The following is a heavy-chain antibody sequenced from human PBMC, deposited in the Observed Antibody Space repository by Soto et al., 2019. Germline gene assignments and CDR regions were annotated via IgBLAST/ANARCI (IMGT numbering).Heavy chain of an antibody. CDR1: GFTFSSYA. V-gene: IGHV3-23*01. J-gene: IGHJ4*02. Sequence: EVQLLECGGGLVQPGGSLRLSCAASGFTFSSYAMSWVRQAPGKGLEWVSGISDSGGSTYYADSVKGRFTISRDNSKNRLYLQMNSLRAADTAVYYCANGCGGTCYSRIHYWGQGTLVTVSS. CDR2: ISDSGGST. CDR3: ANGCGGTCYSRIHY. D-gene: IGHD2-15*01.